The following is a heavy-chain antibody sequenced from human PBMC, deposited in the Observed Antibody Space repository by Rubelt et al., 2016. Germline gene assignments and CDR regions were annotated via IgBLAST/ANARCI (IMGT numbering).Heavy chain of an antibody. CDR1: GFTFTTYG. D-gene: IGHD3-10*01. J-gene: IGHJ4*02. Sequence: VQLVESGGGLVKPGGSLRLSCAASGFTFTTYGMNWVRQAPGKGLEWVSVIYSGGSTYYADSVKGRFTISRDNSKNTLYLQMNSLGAEDTAVYYCARVDSLSLLWFDWGQGTLVTVSS. CDR2: IYSGGST. CDR3: ARVDSLSLLWFD. V-gene: IGHV3-66*01.